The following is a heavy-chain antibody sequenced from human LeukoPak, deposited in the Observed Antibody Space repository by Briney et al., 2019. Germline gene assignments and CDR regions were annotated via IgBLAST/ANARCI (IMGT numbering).Heavy chain of an antibody. D-gene: IGHD3-3*01. J-gene: IGHJ4*02. CDR1: GYTLTELS. CDR3: ATDLLEGAAIGEDNY. V-gene: IGHV1-24*01. CDR2: FDPEDGET. Sequence: ASVKVSCKVSGYTLTELSMHWVRQAPGKGLEWMGGFDPEDGETIYAQKFQGRVTMTEDTSTDTAYMELSSLRSEDTAVYYCATDLLEGAAIGEDNYWGQGTLVTVSS.